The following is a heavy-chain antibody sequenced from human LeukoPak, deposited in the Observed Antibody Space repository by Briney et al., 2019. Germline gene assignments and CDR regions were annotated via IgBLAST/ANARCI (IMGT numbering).Heavy chain of an antibody. V-gene: IGHV3-7*01. Sequence: GGSLRLSCAASGFSLRGYLMSWVRQAPGKGLEWVARVHPDGSEGHYVDSVRGRFTVSGDNAKNSLYLQMNSLRVEDTAVYYCARGGYSFDYLGQGTLVTVSS. CDR1: GFSLRGYL. CDR2: VHPDGSEG. D-gene: IGHD5-12*01. CDR3: ARGGYSFDY. J-gene: IGHJ4*02.